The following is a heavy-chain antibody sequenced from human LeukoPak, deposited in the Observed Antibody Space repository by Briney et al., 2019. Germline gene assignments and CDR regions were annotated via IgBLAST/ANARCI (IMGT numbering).Heavy chain of an antibody. CDR3: ARQMVRGVRNDAFDI. J-gene: IGHJ3*02. Sequence: SETLSLTCAVAGDSINSRSYYWAWIRQPPGKGLEWIGSIYHSESTYYNPSLKSRVTISLDTSKDQFSLRLSSLTAADTAVYYCARQMVRGVRNDAFDIWGQGTMVTVSS. CDR1: GDSINSRSYY. D-gene: IGHD3-10*01. V-gene: IGHV4-39*07. CDR2: IYHSEST.